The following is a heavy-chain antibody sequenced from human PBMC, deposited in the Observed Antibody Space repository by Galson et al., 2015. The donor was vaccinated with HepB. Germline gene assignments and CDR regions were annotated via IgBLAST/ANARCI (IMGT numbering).Heavy chain of an antibody. Sequence: SLRLSCAASGFTFSDYYMSWIRQAPGKGLEWISYATSSSSYRSYADSVKGRFTISRDNSKNTLYLQMNSLRAEDTAVYYCARDYASSWYFNHYYGMDVWGQGTTVTVSS. D-gene: IGHD6-13*01. CDR2: ATSSSSYR. CDR1: GFTFSDYY. J-gene: IGHJ6*02. V-gene: IGHV3-11*06. CDR3: ARDYASSWYFNHYYGMDV.